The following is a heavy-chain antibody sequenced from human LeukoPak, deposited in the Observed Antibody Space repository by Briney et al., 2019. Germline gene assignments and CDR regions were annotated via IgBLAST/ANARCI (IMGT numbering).Heavy chain of an antibody. CDR2: IYYSGST. CDR3: ARGRVATIVQN. CDR1: GGSISSYY. J-gene: IGHJ4*02. Sequence: PSETLSLTCTVSGGSISSYYWSWIRQPPGKGLEWIGYIYYSGSTNYNPSLKSRATISVDTSKNQFSLKLSSVTAADTAVYYCARGRVATIVQNWGQGTLVTVSS. D-gene: IGHD5-12*01. V-gene: IGHV4-59*01.